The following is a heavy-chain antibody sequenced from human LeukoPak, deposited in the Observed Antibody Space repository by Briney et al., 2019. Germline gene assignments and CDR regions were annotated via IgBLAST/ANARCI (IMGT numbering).Heavy chain of an antibody. CDR3: AKGPTYCSSTSCYYMDV. Sequence: GGSLRLSCAASGFTFSSYGMHWVRQAPGKGLEWVAFIRYDGSNKYYADSVKGRFTISRDNSKNTLYLQMNSLRAEDTAVYYCAKGPTYCSSTSCYYMDVWGKGTTVTVSS. CDR1: GFTFSSYG. V-gene: IGHV3-30*02. J-gene: IGHJ6*03. D-gene: IGHD2-2*01. CDR2: IRYDGSNK.